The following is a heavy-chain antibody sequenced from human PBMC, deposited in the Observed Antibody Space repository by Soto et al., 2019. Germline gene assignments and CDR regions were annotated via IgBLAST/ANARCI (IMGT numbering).Heavy chain of an antibody. V-gene: IGHV3-15*07. CDR3: TTDSNITIAIIRFDY. D-gene: IGHD3-3*01. J-gene: IGHJ4*01. CDR2: IKSKTDGGTT. CDR1: GFTFSNAW. Sequence: GSLRLSCAASGFTFSNAWINWVRQAPGKGLEWVGRIKSKTDGGTTDFAAPVKGRFAISRDDSKNMVYLQMNSLKTEDTAVYYCTTDSNITIAIIRFDYWGHGTLVTVSS.